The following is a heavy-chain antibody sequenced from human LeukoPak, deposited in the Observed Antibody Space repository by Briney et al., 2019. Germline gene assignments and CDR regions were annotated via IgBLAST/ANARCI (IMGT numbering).Heavy chain of an antibody. CDR1: GGSFSGYY. CDR2: IYYSGST. Sequence: SETLSLTCAVYGGSFSGYYWGWIRQPPGKGLEWIGSIYYSGSTYYNPSLKSRVTISVDTSKNQFSLKLSSVTAADTAVYYCARVHVDSYYYYGMDVWGQGTTVAVSS. V-gene: IGHV4-34*01. D-gene: IGHD3-16*01. CDR3: ARVHVDSYYYYGMDV. J-gene: IGHJ6*02.